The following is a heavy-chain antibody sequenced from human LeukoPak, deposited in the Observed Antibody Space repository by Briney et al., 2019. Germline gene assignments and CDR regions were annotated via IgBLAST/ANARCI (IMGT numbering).Heavy chain of an antibody. D-gene: IGHD3-22*01. J-gene: IGHJ4*02. CDR3: AGLVGRYSSGLYYYYFDY. CDR2: MYLSGTT. V-gene: IGHV4-4*02. CDR1: GDSINSLDL. Sequence: SEALSLTCTVSGDSINSLDLWSWVRQPPGKGLEWIGEMYLSGTTHSNPSVKSRVTISIDKPKNQFFLNLSSVTAADTAVYYCAGLVGRYSSGLYYYYFDYWGQGTLVTVSS.